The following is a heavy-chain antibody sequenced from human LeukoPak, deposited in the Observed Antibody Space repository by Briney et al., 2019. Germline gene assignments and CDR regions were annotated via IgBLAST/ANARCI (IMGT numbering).Heavy chain of an antibody. CDR1: GFTFSSYW. D-gene: IGHD6-13*01. CDR3: ATVHPRIAAADNLPDFDN. V-gene: IGHV3-74*01. CDR2: INSDGSST. J-gene: IGHJ4*01. Sequence: GGSLRLSCAASGFTFSSYWMHWVRQAPGKGLVWVSRINSDGSSTSYADSVKGRFTISRDNAKNTLYLQMNSLRAEDTAVYYCATVHPRIAAADNLPDFDNWGHGTLVTVSS.